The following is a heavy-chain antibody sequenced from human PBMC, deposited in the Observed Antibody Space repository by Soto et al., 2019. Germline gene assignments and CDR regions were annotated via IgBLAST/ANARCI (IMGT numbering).Heavy chain of an antibody. CDR3: ARDDGLSSTNVKAFDI. V-gene: IGHV3-21*01. D-gene: IGHD2-2*01. CDR1: GFTFSRYY. CDR2: ISTTSTYT. Sequence: PVGSLRLSCAASGFTFSRYYMNWARQAPGKGLEWVSSISTTSTYTHYADSLKGRFTISRDNAKKLLYLQMDSLRAEDTAVYYCARDDGLSSTNVKAFDIWGQGTKVTVSS. J-gene: IGHJ3*02.